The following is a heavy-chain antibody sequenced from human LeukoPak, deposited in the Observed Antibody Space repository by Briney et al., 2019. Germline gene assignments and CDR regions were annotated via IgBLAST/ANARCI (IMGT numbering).Heavy chain of an antibody. CDR2: ISRHNGNT. D-gene: IGHD3-10*01. CDR1: GYSFSSFG. CDR3: ARNYLGSGSEDY. J-gene: IGHJ4*02. V-gene: IGHV1-18*01. Sequence: ASVKVSCKASGYSFSSFGITWVRQAPGQGLEWMGWISRHNGNTDYAQRFRGRVTLTIDTSRTTADMEVRDLIPDDTAVYYCARNYLGSGSEDYWGQGTLVSVSS.